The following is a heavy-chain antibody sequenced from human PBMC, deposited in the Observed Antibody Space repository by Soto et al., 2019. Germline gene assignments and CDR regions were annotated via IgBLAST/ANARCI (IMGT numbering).Heavy chain of an antibody. CDR2: ISVFNGNT. J-gene: IGHJ3*01. CDR1: GYTFTGYG. CDR3: GRDGSGGILDS. D-gene: IGHD1-26*01. Sequence: QVQLVQSGAEVKKPGASVKVSCKTSGYTFTGYGINWVRQAPGHGLEWMGWISVFNGNTKYGQNIQDRVIMTTDTSTSTAYMELRSLRSADTAVYFCGRDGSGGILDSWGQGTMLIVSS. V-gene: IGHV1-18*01.